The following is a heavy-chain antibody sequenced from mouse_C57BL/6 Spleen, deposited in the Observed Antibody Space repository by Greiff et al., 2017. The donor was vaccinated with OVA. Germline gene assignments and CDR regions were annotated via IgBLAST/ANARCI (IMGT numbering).Heavy chain of an antibody. CDR2: IYPGSGST. D-gene: IGHD2-2*01. J-gene: IGHJ4*01. Sequence: QVQLQQSGAELVKPGASVKMSCKASGYTFTSYWITWVKQRPGQGLEWIGDIYPGSGSTNYNEKFKSKATLTVDTSSSTAYMQLSSLTSEDSAVYYCARFGYPGSAMDYWGQGTSVTVSS. CDR1: GYTFTSYW. V-gene: IGHV1-55*01. CDR3: ARFGYPGSAMDY.